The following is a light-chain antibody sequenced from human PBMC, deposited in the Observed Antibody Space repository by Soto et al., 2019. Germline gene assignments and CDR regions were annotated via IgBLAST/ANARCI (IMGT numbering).Light chain of an antibody. V-gene: IGKV3-11*01. Sequence: EIVLTQSPATLFLSPGEGATLSCRASQSVSSYLAWYQQKPGQAPRLLIYDASNRATGIPARFSGSGSGTDFTLIISSLEPEDFAVYYGQQRSNWPVTFGLGTKVEV. CDR3: QQRSNWPVT. J-gene: IGKJ1*01. CDR1: QSVSSY. CDR2: DAS.